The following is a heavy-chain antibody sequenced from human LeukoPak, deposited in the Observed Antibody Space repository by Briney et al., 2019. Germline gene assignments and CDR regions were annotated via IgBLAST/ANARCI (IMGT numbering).Heavy chain of an antibody. CDR3: AREDLKDAFDI. Sequence: ASVKVSCKASGYTFTSYDINWVRQATGQGLEWMGWMNPNRGNTGYAQKFQGRVTITRNTSISTAYMELSSLRSEDTAVYYCAREDLKDAFDIWGQGTMVTVSS. J-gene: IGHJ3*02. CDR1: GYTFTSYD. CDR2: MNPNRGNT. V-gene: IGHV1-8*03.